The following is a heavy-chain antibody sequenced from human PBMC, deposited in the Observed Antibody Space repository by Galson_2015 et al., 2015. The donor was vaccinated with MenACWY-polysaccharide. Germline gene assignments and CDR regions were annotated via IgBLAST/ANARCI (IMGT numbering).Heavy chain of an antibody. J-gene: IGHJ6*02. D-gene: IGHD2-2*01. V-gene: IGHV1-24*01. CDR3: ATGGSSTSYTYYYGMDV. CDR1: GYTLTELS. Sequence: SVKVSCKVSGYTLTELSMRWVRQAPGKGLEWMGGFDPEDGETIYAQKFQGRVTMTEDTSTDTAYMELSSLRSEDTAVYYCATGGSSTSYTYYYGMDVWGQGTTVTVSS. CDR2: FDPEDGET.